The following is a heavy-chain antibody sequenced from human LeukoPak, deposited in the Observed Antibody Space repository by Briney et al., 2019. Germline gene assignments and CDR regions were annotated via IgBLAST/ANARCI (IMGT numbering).Heavy chain of an antibody. J-gene: IGHJ2*01. CDR1: GFTVSNTY. CDR3: VTSPATGNIYFDL. D-gene: IGHD6-13*01. CDR2: LYRGGNI. Sequence: GGSLRLSCAVSGFTVSNTYMGWVRQPPGKGLEWISVLYRGGNIYYADSVKGRFTIYRDNPKNTLYLQMDSLRAEDTAVYHCVTSPATGNIYFDLWGRGTLVAVSS. V-gene: IGHV3-66*01.